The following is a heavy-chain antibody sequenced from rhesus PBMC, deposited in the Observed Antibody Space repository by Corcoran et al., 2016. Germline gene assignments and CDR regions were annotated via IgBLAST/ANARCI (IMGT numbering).Heavy chain of an antibody. V-gene: IGHV4-106*01. Sequence: QVQLQESGPGLVKPSETLSLTCAVSGGSISDDYYWSWIRQTPGEGLEWIVYIYGSGGGTNYNPSLKNRVTISIDTSKNQFSLKLSSVTAADTAVYYCARDPTYNWNSLLLWYWGQGVLVTVSS. CDR1: GGSISDDYY. J-gene: IGHJ4*01. D-gene: IGHD1-26*01. CDR3: ARDPTYNWNSLLLWY. CDR2: IYGSGGGT.